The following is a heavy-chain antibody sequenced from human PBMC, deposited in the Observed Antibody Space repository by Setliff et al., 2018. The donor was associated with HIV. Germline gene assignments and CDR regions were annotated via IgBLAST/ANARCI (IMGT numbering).Heavy chain of an antibody. CDR2: INYSGGT. CDR3: ARGSDCDTTTCGDYYYMDV. J-gene: IGHJ6*03. D-gene: IGHD2-2*01. V-gene: IGHV4-34*01. Sequence: SETLSLTCAVYGGSFSGYSWNWIRQPPGKGLEWIGEINYSGGTNYSPSLKSRVTISVDTSKNQLSLRLTSVTAADTAVYYCARGSDCDTTTCGDYYYMDVWGIGTTVTVSS. CDR1: GGSFSGYS.